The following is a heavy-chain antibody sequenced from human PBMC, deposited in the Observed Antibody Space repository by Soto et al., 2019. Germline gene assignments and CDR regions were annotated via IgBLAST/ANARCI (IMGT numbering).Heavy chain of an antibody. CDR3: ARVVLEYYYYYYMDV. V-gene: IGHV1-18*01. Sequence: ASVKVSCKASGYTFTSYGISWVRQAPGQGLEWMGWISAYNGNTNYAQKLQGRVTMTTDTSTSTAYMELRSLRSDDTAVYYCARVVLEYYYYYYMDVWGKGTTVTVS. CDR2: ISAYNGNT. D-gene: IGHD2-2*01. CDR1: GYTFTSYG. J-gene: IGHJ6*03.